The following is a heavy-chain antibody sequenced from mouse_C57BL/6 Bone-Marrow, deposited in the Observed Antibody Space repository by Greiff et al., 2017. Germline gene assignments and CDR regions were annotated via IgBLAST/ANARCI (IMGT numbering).Heavy chain of an antibody. CDR3: ARPDGYQFAY. V-gene: IGHV5-6*01. CDR2: ISSGGSYT. J-gene: IGHJ3*01. CDR1: GFTFSSYG. Sequence: EVNLVESGGDLVKPGGSLKLSCAASGFTFSSYGMSWVRQTPDKRLEWVATISSGGSYTYYPDSVKGRFTISRDNAKNTLYLQMSSLKSEDTSMYYCARPDGYQFAYWGQGTLVTVSA. D-gene: IGHD2-3*01.